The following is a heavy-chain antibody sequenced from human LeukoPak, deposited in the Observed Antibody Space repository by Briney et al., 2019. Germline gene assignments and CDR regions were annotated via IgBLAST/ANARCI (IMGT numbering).Heavy chain of an antibody. CDR1: GGSINNYY. J-gene: IGHJ4*02. CDR2: IYYSGST. V-gene: IGHV4-59*12. Sequence: SETLSLTCTVSGGSINNYYWSWIRQPPGKGLEWIGYIYYSGSTNYNPSLKSRVTISIDRSKNQLSLQLSSVTAADTAMYYCARDRARSYYFDLWGQGTLVTVSS. D-gene: IGHD3-10*01. CDR3: ARDRARSYYFDL.